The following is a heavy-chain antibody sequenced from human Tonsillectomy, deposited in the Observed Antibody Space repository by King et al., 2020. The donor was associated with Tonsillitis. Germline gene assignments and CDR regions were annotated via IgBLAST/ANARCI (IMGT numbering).Heavy chain of an antibody. CDR2: ISYDGSNK. CDR1: GFTFGDYG. Sequence: VQLVESGGGVVQPGRSLKLSCTASGFTFGDYGMHWVRQAPGKGLQWVAIISYDGSNKFYADSLEGRFTISRDNSKNTLYLQMNSLRAEDTAVYYCAKDFRYYDSRGYLFGVEYFHHWGQGTLVTVSS. J-gene: IGHJ1*01. CDR3: AKDFRYYDSRGYLFGVEYFHH. D-gene: IGHD3-22*01. V-gene: IGHV3-30*18.